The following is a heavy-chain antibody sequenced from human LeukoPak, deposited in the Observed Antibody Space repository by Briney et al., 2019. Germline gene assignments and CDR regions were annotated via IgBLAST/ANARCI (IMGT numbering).Heavy chain of an antibody. CDR3: TTYYYDGSGTVFINY. D-gene: IGHD3-22*01. Sequence: GGSLRLSCATSGFMFSGPAMHWVRQASGKGLEWIGRIRTRKNNYATAYGASVTGRFIISRDDSKKTTDLQMNSLKTEDTAVYYCTTYYYDGSGTVFINYWGQGTLVTVTS. CDR1: GFMFSGPA. V-gene: IGHV3-73*01. J-gene: IGHJ4*02. CDR2: IRTRKNNYAT.